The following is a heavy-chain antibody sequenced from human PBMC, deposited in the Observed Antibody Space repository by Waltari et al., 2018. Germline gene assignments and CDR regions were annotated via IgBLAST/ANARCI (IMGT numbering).Heavy chain of an antibody. D-gene: IGHD6-13*01. CDR3: ARGGYSSSWYRGNWFDP. V-gene: IGHV1-8*03. Sequence: GAEVKKPGASVKVSCKASGYTFTSYDINWVRQATGQGLEWMGWMNPNSGNTGYAQKFQGRVTITRNTSISTAYMELSSLRSEDTAVYYCARGGYSSSWYRGNWFDPWGQGTLVTVSS. CDR2: MNPNSGNT. CDR1: GYTFTSYD. J-gene: IGHJ5*02.